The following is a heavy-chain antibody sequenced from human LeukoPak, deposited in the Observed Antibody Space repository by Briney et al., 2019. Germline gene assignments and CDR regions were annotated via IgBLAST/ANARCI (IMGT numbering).Heavy chain of an antibody. J-gene: IGHJ6*03. CDR1: GDSISNYC. V-gene: IGHV4-4*07. CDR2: IYTSGST. D-gene: IGHD4-11*01. CDR3: ARTYSNYSRYYYYYYMDV. Sequence: SETLSLTCTVSGDSISNYCWTWIRQPAGKGLEWIGRIYTSGSTNYNPSLKSRVTISVDTSKNHFSLRLSSVTAADTAVYYCARTYSNYSRYYYYYYMDVWGKGTTVTVSS.